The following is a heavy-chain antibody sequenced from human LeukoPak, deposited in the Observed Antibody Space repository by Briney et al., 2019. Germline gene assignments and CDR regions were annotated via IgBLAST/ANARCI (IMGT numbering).Heavy chain of an antibody. D-gene: IGHD3-16*02. CDR2: INHSGST. CDR1: GGSFSGYY. J-gene: IGHJ4*02. CDR3: ARGALWDYVWGSYSYSFDY. Sequence: SETLSLTCAVYGGSFSGYYWSWIRQPPGKGLEWIGEINHSGSTNYNPSLKSRVTISVDTSKNQFSLKLSSVTAADTAVYYCARGALWDYVWGSYSYSFDYWGQGTLVTVSS. V-gene: IGHV4-34*01.